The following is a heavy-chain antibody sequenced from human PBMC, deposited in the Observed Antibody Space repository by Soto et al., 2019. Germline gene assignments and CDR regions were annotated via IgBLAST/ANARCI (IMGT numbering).Heavy chain of an antibody. D-gene: IGHD6-19*01. CDR1: GYTFTSYD. V-gene: IGHV1-8*01. J-gene: IGHJ4*02. CDR2: MNPNSGNT. Sequence: QVQLVQSGAEVKKPGASVKVSCKASGYTFTSYDINWVRQATGQGLEWMGWMNPNSGNTGYAHKFQGRVPMTGNTSICTAYMELSSLRSDDTAVYYCARSVEWLASFDYWGQGTLVTVSS. CDR3: ARSVEWLASFDY.